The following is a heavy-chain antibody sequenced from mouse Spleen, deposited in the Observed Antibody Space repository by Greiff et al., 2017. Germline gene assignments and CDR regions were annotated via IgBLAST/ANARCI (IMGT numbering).Heavy chain of an antibody. CDR1: GYTFTSYW. CDR3: ARGGTVDY. D-gene: IGHD3-3*01. Sequence: VQLQQSGAELVKPGASVKMSCKASGYTFTSYWITWVKQRPGQGLEWIGDIYPGSGSTNYNEKFKSKATLTVDKSSSTAYMELSSLTSEDSAVYYCARGGTVDYWGQGTTLTVSS. J-gene: IGHJ2*01. V-gene: IGHV1-55*01. CDR2: IYPGSGST.